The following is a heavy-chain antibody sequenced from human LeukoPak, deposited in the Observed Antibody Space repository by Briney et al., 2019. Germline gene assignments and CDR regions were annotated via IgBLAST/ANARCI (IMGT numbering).Heavy chain of an antibody. Sequence: GGSLRLSCAASGFTFSSHGMNWVRQAPGKGLEWVSGISPSGGITYYTDSVKGRFTISRDNSKNTVSLQMNSLRGEDTAVYYCAKEGISSILTGYWLAAEYFQHWGQGTLVTVSS. CDR2: ISPSGGIT. D-gene: IGHD3-9*01. CDR1: GFTFSSHG. J-gene: IGHJ1*01. V-gene: IGHV3-23*01. CDR3: AKEGISSILTGYWLAAEYFQH.